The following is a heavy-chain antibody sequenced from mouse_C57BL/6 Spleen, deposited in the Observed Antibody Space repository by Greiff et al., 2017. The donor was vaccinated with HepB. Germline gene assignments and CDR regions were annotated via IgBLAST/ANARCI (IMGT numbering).Heavy chain of an antibody. V-gene: IGHV1-15*01. CDR1: GYTFTDYE. CDR2: IDPETGGT. Sequence: QVQLQQSGAELVRPGASVTLSCKASGYTFTDYEMHWVKQTPVHGLEWIGAIDPETGGTAYNQKFKGKAILTADKSSSTAYMELRSLTSEDSAVYCCTRRGGSTGAMDYWGQGTSVTVSS. J-gene: IGHJ4*01. D-gene: IGHD5-1*01. CDR3: TRRGGSTGAMDY.